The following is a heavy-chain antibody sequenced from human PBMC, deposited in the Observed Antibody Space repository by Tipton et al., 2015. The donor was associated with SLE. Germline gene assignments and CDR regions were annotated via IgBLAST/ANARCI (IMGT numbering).Heavy chain of an antibody. Sequence: LRLSCTVSGDSFSSGSSSWNWVRQPAGKGLEWIGLIYNSGITNYNPSLKSRVTMSVDTSKTQFSLKLGSLTAADTAVYYCARVVTVGAAHYYDIDVWGQGTRVTVSS. CDR2: IYNSGIT. CDR3: ARVVTVGAAHYYDIDV. V-gene: IGHV4-61*02. J-gene: IGHJ6*02. CDR1: GDSFSSGSSS. D-gene: IGHD2-21*02.